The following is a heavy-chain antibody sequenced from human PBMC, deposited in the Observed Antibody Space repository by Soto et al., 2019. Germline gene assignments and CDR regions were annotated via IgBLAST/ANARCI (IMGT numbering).Heavy chain of an antibody. CDR2: IIPILGIA. J-gene: IGHJ4*02. Sequence: QVQLVQSGAEVKKPGSSVKVSCKASGGTFSSYTISWVRQAPGQGLEWMGRIIPILGIANYALNFQGRVTITADKSTSTAYLEMSSLRCEDTAMYYCARVDCSSTSCYERLDYWGQGTLVTVSS. V-gene: IGHV1-69*02. D-gene: IGHD2-2*01. CDR1: GGTFSSYT. CDR3: ARVDCSSTSCYERLDY.